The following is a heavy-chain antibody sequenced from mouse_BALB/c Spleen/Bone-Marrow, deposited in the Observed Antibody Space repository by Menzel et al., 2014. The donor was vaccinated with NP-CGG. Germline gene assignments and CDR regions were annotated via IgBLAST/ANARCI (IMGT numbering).Heavy chain of an antibody. CDR2: IWRGGST. CDR3: AKNQGSFYYGSSHWYFDV. Sequence: VQLQQSGPGLVQPSQSLSITCTVSGFSLTSYGVHWVRQSPGKGLEWLGVIWRGGSTDYNAAFMSRLSITKDNSKSQVFFKMNGLQADDTAIYYCAKNQGSFYYGSSHWYFDVWGAGTTVTVSS. D-gene: IGHD1-1*01. J-gene: IGHJ1*01. V-gene: IGHV2-5*01. CDR1: GFSLTSYG.